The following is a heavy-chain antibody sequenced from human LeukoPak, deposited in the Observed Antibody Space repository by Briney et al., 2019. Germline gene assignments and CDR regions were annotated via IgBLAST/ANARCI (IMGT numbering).Heavy chain of an antibody. CDR1: GASISSHY. CDR2: IYYRGST. D-gene: IGHD7-27*01. CDR3: AKLEVGRFDP. J-gene: IGHJ5*02. V-gene: IGHV4-59*11. Sequence: SETLSLTCTVSGASISSHYWCWIRQPPGTGLEWIGDIYYRGSTTYNPSLTSRVSISLDTSRNQFSLNLGSVTAADTAVYDCAKLEVGRFDPWGQGTLVTVSS.